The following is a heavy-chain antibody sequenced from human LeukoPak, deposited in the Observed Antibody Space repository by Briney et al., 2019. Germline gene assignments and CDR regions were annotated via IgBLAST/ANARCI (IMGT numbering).Heavy chain of an antibody. CDR2: IYYSGST. Sequence: NPSETLSLTCTVSGGSISSYCWSWIRQPPGKGLEWIGYIYYSGSTNYNPSLKSRVTISVDTSKNQFSLKLSSVTAADTAVYYCARRGYGSGSFNRYYFDYWGQGTLATVSS. V-gene: IGHV4-59*08. CDR3: ARRGYGSGSFNRYYFDY. J-gene: IGHJ4*02. D-gene: IGHD3-10*01. CDR1: GGSISSYC.